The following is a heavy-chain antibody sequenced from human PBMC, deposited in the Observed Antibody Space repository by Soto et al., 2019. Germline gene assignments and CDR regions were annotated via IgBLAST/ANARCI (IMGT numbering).Heavy chain of an antibody. J-gene: IGHJ4*02. D-gene: IGHD3-22*01. CDR2: IWYDGSNK. V-gene: IGHV3-33*01. CDR1: GFTFSSYG. Sequence: GGSLRLSCAASGFTFSSYGMHWVRQAPGKGLEWVAVIWYDGSNKYYADSVKGRFTISRDNSKNTLYLQMNSLRAEDTAVYYCARDHYYDSSGILGYWGQGTLVTVSS. CDR3: ARDHYYDSSGILGY.